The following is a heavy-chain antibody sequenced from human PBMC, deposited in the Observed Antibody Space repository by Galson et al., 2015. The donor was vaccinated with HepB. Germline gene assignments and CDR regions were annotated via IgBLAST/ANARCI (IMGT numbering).Heavy chain of an antibody. CDR2: ISGYNGKT. V-gene: IGHV1-18*01. CDR1: DYTFTDFG. D-gene: IGHD3-10*01. J-gene: IGHJ4*02. CDR3: ARSDRNYYGSGSYYNFDS. Sequence: SVKVSCKASDYTFTDFGISWVRLAPGQGLEWMGWISGYNGKTNYVQKVRGRVTMTTDTSTNTAFMELRSLRSDDTAVYYCARSDRNYYGSGSYYNFDSWGQGTLVTVSS.